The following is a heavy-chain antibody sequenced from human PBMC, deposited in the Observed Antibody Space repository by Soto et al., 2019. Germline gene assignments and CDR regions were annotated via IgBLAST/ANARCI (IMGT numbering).Heavy chain of an antibody. CDR2: ISSSSSYI. CDR3: ARDAAGGGSSFFYFDY. Sequence: EVQLVESGGCLVKPGGSLRLSCAASGFTFSTYTMNWVRQAPGKGLEWVSSISSSSSYIYYADSVKGRFTISRDNAKNSLYLQMNSLRAEDTAVYFCARDAAGGGSSFFYFDYWGQGTLVTVSS. D-gene: IGHD6-13*01. J-gene: IGHJ4*02. V-gene: IGHV3-21*01. CDR1: GFTFSTYT.